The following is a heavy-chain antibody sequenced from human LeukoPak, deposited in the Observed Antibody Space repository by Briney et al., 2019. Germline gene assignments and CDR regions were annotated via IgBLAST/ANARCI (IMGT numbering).Heavy chain of an antibody. D-gene: IGHD2-2*01. CDR2: ISAYNGNT. V-gene: IGHV1-18*01. Sequence: GASVKVSCKASGYTFTSYGISWVRQAPGQGLEWMGWISAYNGNTNYAQKLQGRVTMTTDTSTSTAYMELRSLRSDDTAVYYCARDAPVVPSLNWFDPWGQGTLVTVSS. CDR1: GYTFTSYG. CDR3: ARDAPVVPSLNWFDP. J-gene: IGHJ5*02.